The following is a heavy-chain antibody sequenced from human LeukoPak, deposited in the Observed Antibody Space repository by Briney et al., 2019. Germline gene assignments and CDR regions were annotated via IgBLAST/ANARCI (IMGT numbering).Heavy chain of an antibody. CDR3: ARDDGFSCYSY. V-gene: IGHV3-7*01. Sequence: PGGSLRLSCAASGFTFSDYSMNWVRQAPGKGLEWVANMNLDGSEKYYVDSVKGRFIISRDNAKNSLFLQMNSLIAEDTAVYYCARDDGFSCYSYWGQGTLVTVSS. CDR2: MNLDGSEK. D-gene: IGHD3/OR15-3a*01. J-gene: IGHJ4*02. CDR1: GFTFSDYS.